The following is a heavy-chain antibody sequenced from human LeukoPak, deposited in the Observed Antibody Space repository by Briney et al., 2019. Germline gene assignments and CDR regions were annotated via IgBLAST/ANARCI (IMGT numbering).Heavy chain of an antibody. CDR3: ASCGIAVAGILNWFDP. CDR2: IIPIFGTA. CDR1: GYTFTSYY. Sequence: GASVKVSCKASGYTFTSYYMHWVRQAPGQGLEWMGGIIPIFGTANYAQKFQGRVTITADESTSTAYMELSSLRSEDTAVYYCASCGIAVAGILNWFDPWGQGTLVTVSS. V-gene: IGHV1-69*13. J-gene: IGHJ5*02. D-gene: IGHD6-19*01.